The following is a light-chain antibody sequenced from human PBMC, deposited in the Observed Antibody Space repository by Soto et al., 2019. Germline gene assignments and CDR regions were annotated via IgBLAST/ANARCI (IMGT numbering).Light chain of an antibody. CDR3: QQCGSSSP. J-gene: IGKJ5*01. CDR1: QSVSIY. V-gene: IGKV3-11*01. CDR2: DAS. Sequence: EVVLSQSPAALSLSPGERATLSCRASQSVSIYLAWYQQKPGQAPRLLIYDASNRATGIPARFSGSGSGTDFTLTISSLQPEDFAVYYCQQCGSSSPFGQRTLLE.